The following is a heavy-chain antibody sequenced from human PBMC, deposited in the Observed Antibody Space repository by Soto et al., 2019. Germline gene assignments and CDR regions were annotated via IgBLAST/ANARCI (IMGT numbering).Heavy chain of an antibody. CDR1: GFTFSSYG. J-gene: IGHJ4*02. CDR2: ISYDGRNK. CDR3: AKDESDSDFWSGYYMVDY. Sequence: QVQLVESGGGVVQPGRSLRLSCAASGFTFSSYGMHWVRQAPGKGLEWVAVISYDGRNKYYAYSVKGRFTISRDNSKNTLYLQMNSLRAEDTAVYYCAKDESDSDFWSGYYMVDYWGQGTLVTVSS. D-gene: IGHD3-3*01. V-gene: IGHV3-30*18.